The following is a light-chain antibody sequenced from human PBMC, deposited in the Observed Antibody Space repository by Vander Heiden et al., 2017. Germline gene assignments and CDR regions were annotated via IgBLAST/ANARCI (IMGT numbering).Light chain of an antibody. CDR2: AVS. J-gene: IGLJ2*01. CDR3: SSYTSSATADVV. V-gene: IGLV2-14*03. CDR1: SSDVGGYTF. Sequence: QSALTQPAPVSGSPGQSTTISCTGTSSDVGGYTFVSWYQQHPGKAPKLLIHAVSDRPSGVSNRFSGSKSGNTASLTISGLQAEDEGNYYCSSYTSSATADVVFGGGTKLTVL.